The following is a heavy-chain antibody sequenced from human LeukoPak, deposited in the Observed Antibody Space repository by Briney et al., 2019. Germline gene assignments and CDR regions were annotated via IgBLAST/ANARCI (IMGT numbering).Heavy chain of an antibody. CDR1: GFTFDDYA. CDR3: ATECGGGKFSFDY. CDR2: ISWNGGAI. J-gene: IGHJ4*02. V-gene: IGHV3-9*03. Sequence: PGGSLRLSCAASGFTFDDYAMHWARQTPGKGLEWVSGISWNGGAIDYADSVKGRFTISRDNAKNSLYLQMNSLRPEDMAVYHCATECGGGKFSFDYWGQGTLVTVSS. D-gene: IGHD3-16*01.